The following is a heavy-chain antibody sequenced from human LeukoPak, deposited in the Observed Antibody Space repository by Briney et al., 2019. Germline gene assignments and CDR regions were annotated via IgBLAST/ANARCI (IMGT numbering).Heavy chain of an antibody. Sequence: PSETLSLTCTVSGGSINSYYWSWIRQPPGKGPEWIGYISDSGSANNNPSLKSRVTISLDTSKNQFSLNLSSVTASDTAVYYCARGGKFYVNWGQGTLVTVSS. V-gene: IGHV4-59*08. CDR1: GGSINSYY. CDR3: ARGGKFYVN. D-gene: IGHD2-15*01. CDR2: ISDSGSA. J-gene: IGHJ4*02.